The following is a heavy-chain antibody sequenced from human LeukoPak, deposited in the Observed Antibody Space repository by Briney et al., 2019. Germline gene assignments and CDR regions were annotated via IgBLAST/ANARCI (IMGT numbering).Heavy chain of an antibody. CDR3: AKGGGMIVVVTPPDY. J-gene: IGHJ4*02. V-gene: IGHV4-59*01. Sequence: PSETLSLTCTVSGGSISSYYWSWIRQPPGKGLEWIGYIYYSGSTNYNPSLKSRVTISVDTSKNQFSLKLSSVTAADTAVYYCAKGGGMIVVVTPPDYWGQGTLVTVSS. CDR1: GGSISSYY. CDR2: IYYSGST. D-gene: IGHD3-22*01.